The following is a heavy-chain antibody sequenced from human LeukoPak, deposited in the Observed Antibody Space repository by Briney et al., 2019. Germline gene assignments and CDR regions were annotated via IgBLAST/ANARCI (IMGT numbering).Heavy chain of an antibody. V-gene: IGHV3-7*03. Sequence: GGSLRLSCTTSGFSFRNTWMSWVRQAPGRGLEWVANIKQDEREIYYGDSVKGRFTISRDNAKNSLYLQMNSLRAEDTALYHCARDSSRDSHKRYSSSPRWFDPWGQGTLVTVSS. CDR1: GFSFRNTW. J-gene: IGHJ5*02. D-gene: IGHD6-6*01. CDR2: IKQDEREI. CDR3: ARDSSRDSHKRYSSSPRWFDP.